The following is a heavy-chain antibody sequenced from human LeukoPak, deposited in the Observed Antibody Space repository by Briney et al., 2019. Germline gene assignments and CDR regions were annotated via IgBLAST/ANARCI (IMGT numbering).Heavy chain of an antibody. CDR3: ARVDLRAAFFDY. D-gene: IGHD2-15*01. J-gene: IGHJ4*02. CDR1: GGSFSGYY. CDR2: INHSGST. V-gene: IGHV4-34*01. Sequence: SETLSLTCAVYGGSFSGYYWSWIRQPPGKGLEWIGEINHSGSTNYNPSLKSRVTISVDTSKNQFSLKLSPVTAADTAVYYCARVDLRAAFFDYWGQGTLVTVSS.